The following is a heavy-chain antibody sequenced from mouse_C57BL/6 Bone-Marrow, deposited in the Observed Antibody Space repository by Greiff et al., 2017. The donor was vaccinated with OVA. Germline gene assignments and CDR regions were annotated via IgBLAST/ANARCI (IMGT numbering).Heavy chain of an antibody. D-gene: IGHD2-3*01. CDR3: ARALYDGYYVGAMDY. Sequence: EVQLQQSGPVLVKPGASVTMSCKASGYTFTDYYMNWVQQSHGKSLEWIGVINPYNGGTSYNQKFKGKATLTVDKSSSTAYMELNSLTSEDSAVYYCARALYDGYYVGAMDYWGQGTSVTVSS. J-gene: IGHJ4*01. CDR2: INPYNGGT. V-gene: IGHV1-19*01. CDR1: GYTFTDYY.